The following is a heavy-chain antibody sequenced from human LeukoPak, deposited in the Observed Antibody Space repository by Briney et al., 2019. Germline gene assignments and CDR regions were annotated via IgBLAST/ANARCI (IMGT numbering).Heavy chain of an antibody. CDR1: GGSFSGFY. J-gene: IGHJ4*02. Sequence: SETLSLTCAVHGGSFSGFYWIWIRQPPGKGLEWIGEINHSGSTSYNPSLKSRVTMSVDTSKNQFSLKLSSVTAADTAVYFCARGGTLRTFDYWGQGTLVTVSS. D-gene: IGHD3-10*01. V-gene: IGHV4-34*01. CDR3: ARGGTLRTFDY. CDR2: INHSGST.